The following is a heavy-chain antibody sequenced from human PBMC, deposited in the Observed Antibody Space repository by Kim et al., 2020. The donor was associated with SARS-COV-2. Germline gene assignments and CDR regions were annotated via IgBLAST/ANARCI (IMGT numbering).Heavy chain of an antibody. CDR1: GFTFSSYA. J-gene: IGHJ4*02. D-gene: IGHD5-12*01. CDR3: ARDLGDGYNWYYFDY. Sequence: GGSLRLSCAASGFTFSSYAMHWVRQAPGKGLEWVAVISYDGSNKYYADSVKGRFTISRDNSKNTLYLQMNSLRAEDTAVYYCARDLGDGYNWYYFDYWGQGTLVTVSS. CDR2: ISYDGSNK. V-gene: IGHV3-30-3*01.